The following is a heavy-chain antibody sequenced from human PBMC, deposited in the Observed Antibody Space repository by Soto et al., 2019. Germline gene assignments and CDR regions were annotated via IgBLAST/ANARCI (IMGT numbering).Heavy chain of an antibody. Sequence: QVQLVQSGAEVKKPGSSVKVSCKASGGTFSRFAISWVRQAPGQGLEWMGGIIPIFGTANYAKNFQGRLSITADESTRTVDMDLSSLRYEDTAVYHCATQFDFDRSGYSYAYWGQGTLVSVSS. CDR3: ATQFDFDRSGYSYAY. V-gene: IGHV1-69*01. J-gene: IGHJ4*02. CDR1: GGTFSRFA. D-gene: IGHD3-22*01. CDR2: IIPIFGTA.